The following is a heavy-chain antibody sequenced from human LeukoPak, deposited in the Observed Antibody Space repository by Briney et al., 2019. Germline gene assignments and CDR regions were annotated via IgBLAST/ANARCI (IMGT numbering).Heavy chain of an antibody. CDR3: ARDPQWRDRGSYFDY. CDR2: ISAYNGNT. J-gene: IGHJ4*02. D-gene: IGHD6-19*01. V-gene: IGHV1-18*01. CDR1: GYTFTNYG. Sequence: ASVKVSCKASGYTFTNYGISWVRQAPGQGLEWMGWISAYNGNTNYAQNLQGRVTLTTDTSTKTAYMELGSLRSDDTAVYYCARDPQWRDRGSYFDYWGQGTPVTVSS.